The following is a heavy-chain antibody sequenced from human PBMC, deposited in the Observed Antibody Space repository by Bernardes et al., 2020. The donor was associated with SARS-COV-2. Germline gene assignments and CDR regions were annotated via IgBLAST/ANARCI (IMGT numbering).Heavy chain of an antibody. Sequence: FAFYGGSFSGDYGNWLRQRTGKGLEWIGEINDSASTNYNPSLKSRVTISVDTSKNQFSLHLSSVTAAETAVYYCARAISSRWSWFDPWGQGNLVTVSS. CDR2: INDSAST. D-gene: IGHD6-13*01. CDR1: GGSFSGDY. J-gene: IGHJ5*02. V-gene: IGHV4-34*01. CDR3: ARAISSRWSWFDP.